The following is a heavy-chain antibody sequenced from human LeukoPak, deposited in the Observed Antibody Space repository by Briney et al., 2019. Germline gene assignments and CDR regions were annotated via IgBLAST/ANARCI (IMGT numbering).Heavy chain of an antibody. CDR2: ISGSGGST. Sequence: GGSLRLSCAASGFTFSSDAMSWVRQAPGTGLEWVSGISGSGGSTYYADSVKGRFTISRDNSKNTLYLQMNSLRAEDTALYYCANLGVAALFYYMDVWGKGTTVTVSS. CDR3: ANLGVAALFYYMDV. J-gene: IGHJ6*03. D-gene: IGHD6-19*01. CDR1: GFTFSSDA. V-gene: IGHV3-23*01.